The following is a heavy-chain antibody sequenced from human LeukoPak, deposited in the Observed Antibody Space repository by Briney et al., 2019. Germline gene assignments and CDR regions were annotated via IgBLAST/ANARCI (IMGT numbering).Heavy chain of an antibody. V-gene: IGHV3-33*01. Sequence: GRSLRLSCAASGFTFSSYGMHWVRQAPGKGLEGVAVIWYDGSNKYYADSVKGRFTISRDNSKNTLYLQMNSLRAEDTAVYYCARVGADIVVDYYYYYMDVWGKGTTVTVSS. CDR2: IWYDGSNK. D-gene: IGHD2-2*01. CDR1: GFTFSSYG. J-gene: IGHJ6*03. CDR3: ARVGADIVVDYYYYYMDV.